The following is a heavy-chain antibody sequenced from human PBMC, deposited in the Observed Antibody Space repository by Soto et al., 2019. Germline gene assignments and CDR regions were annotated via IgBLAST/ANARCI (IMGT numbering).Heavy chain of an antibody. CDR2: IYYIGST. J-gene: IGHJ4*02. V-gene: IGHV4-31*03. Sequence: QVQLQESGPGLVKPSQTLSLTCTVSGGSISSGGYYWTWIRQHPGKGLEWIGYIYYIGSTYYNPALKSRVTMSLDTSTTQSSLKLSSVTAADTAVYYGPREPLTWGQGTLVTVSS. CDR1: GGSISSGGYY. CDR3: PREPLT.